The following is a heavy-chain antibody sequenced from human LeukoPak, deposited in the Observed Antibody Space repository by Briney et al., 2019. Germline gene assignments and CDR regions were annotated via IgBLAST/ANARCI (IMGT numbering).Heavy chain of an antibody. V-gene: IGHV3-21*01. CDR3: ARDASIRLDV. CDR1: GFRFGGST. J-gene: IGHJ6*02. Sequence: GGSLRLSCAASGFRFGGSTISWVRQAPGQGLQWVSSISDSGNTYYAESLKGRITVSRDNAKNSLFLQMNSLRADDTAVYYCARDASIRLDVWGHGTTVTVSS. D-gene: IGHD3-16*01. CDR2: ISDSGNT.